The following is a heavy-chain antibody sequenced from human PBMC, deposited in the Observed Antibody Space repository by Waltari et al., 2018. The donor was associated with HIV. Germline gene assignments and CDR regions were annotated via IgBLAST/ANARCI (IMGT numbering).Heavy chain of an antibody. CDR2: INTKTGNP. CDR1: GYTFISNA. D-gene: IGHD3-10*01. V-gene: IGHV7-4-1*01. J-gene: IGHJ4*02. Sequence: QVQLVKSGSELKKPGASVKVSCKASGYTFISNAINWVRQAPGQGLEWMGWINTKTGNPTYAQGFTGRFVFSVDTAVSTTFLQIDSLKGEDTALYYCARDTGPGRSFDSWGQGTLVTVSS. CDR3: ARDTGPGRSFDS.